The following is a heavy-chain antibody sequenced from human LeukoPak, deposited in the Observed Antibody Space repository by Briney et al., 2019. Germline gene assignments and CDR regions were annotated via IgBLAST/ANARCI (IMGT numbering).Heavy chain of an antibody. D-gene: IGHD2-15*01. V-gene: IGHV4-59*01. CDR3: ARYCSGDSCSN. CDR1: GGSISSYY. Sequence: SETLSLTCTVSGGSISSYYWSWIRQPPGKGLEWIGYIYYSGSTNYNPSLKSRVTISVDTSKNQFSLKLSPVTAADTAVYYCARYCSGDSCSNWGQGTLVTVSS. J-gene: IGHJ4*02. CDR2: IYYSGST.